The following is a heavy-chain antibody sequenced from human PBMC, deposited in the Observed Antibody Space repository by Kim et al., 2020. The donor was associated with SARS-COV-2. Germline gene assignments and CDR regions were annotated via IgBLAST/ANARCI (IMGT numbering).Heavy chain of an antibody. CDR2: IDSRGIT. CDR3: ARGRSSGTADAFDT. V-gene: IGHV4-4*07. CDR1: GGTLNRYY. J-gene: IGHJ3*02. D-gene: IGHD3-22*01. Sequence: SETLSLTCTVSGGTLNRYYWSWIRQPAGKGLEWIGRIDSRGITNYHPSLKSRISMSLDTSQDQFSLKLTSVTAADTDTYFCARGRSSGTADAFDTWGQG.